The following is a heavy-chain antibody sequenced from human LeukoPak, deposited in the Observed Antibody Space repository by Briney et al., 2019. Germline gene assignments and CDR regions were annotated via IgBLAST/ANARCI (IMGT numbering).Heavy chain of an antibody. CDR3: IRDLFDDYSLDY. D-gene: IGHD4-11*01. V-gene: IGHV3-23*01. CDR2: ISGSGGST. Sequence: GGSLRLSCAASGFTFSSYAMSWVRQAPGKGLEWVSGISGSGGSTDYADSVKGRFTISRDNARNSLYLQMNSLRAEDTALYYCIRDLFDDYSLDYWGQGALVTVSS. J-gene: IGHJ4*02. CDR1: GFTFSSYA.